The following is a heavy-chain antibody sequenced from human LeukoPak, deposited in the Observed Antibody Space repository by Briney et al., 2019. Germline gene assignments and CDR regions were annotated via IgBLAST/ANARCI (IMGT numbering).Heavy chain of an antibody. CDR2: IYYSGST. CDR1: GGSISSYY. V-gene: IGHV4-59*01. D-gene: IGHD6-19*01. CDR3: ARDLHSSGCSWFDP. J-gene: IGHJ5*02. Sequence: SETLSLTCTVSGGSISSYYWSWIRQPPGKGLEWIGYIYYSGSTNYNPSLKSRVTISVDTSKNQFSLKLSSVTAADTAVYYCARDLHSSGCSWFDPWGQGTLVTVSS.